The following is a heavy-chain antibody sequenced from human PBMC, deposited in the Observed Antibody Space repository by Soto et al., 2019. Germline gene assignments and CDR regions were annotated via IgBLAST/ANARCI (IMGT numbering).Heavy chain of an antibody. D-gene: IGHD3-3*01. Sequence: ASVKVSCKASGYTFTGYYMHWVRQAPGQGLEWMGWINPNSGGTNYAQKFQGRVTMTRDTSISTAYMELSRLRSDDTAVYYCARYRRPVLPFLEWLSTATFDYWGQGTLVTVSS. CDR3: ARYRRPVLPFLEWLSTATFDY. V-gene: IGHV1-2*02. CDR2: INPNSGGT. J-gene: IGHJ4*02. CDR1: GYTFTGYY.